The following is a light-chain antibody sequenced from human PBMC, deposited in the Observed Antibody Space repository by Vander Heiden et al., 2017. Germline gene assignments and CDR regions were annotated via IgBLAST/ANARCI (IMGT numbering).Light chain of an antibody. J-gene: IGKJ4*01. Sequence: DIQMTQSPSSLSASVGDRVTIACRASQNISTFLNWYQHKPGTAPKVLIYAAVTLQSGAPFSFSGIGSGTEFTLTISGLQPEVFATYYCQQSDSIPDTFGGGTRVEI. V-gene: IGKV1-39*01. CDR1: QNISTF. CDR2: AAV. CDR3: QQSDSIPDT.